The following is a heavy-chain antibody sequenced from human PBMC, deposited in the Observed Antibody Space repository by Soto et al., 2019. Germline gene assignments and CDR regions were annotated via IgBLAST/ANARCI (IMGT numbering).Heavy chain of an antibody. Sequence: EVQLVESGGGLVKPGGSLRLSCAASGFTFSSYSMNWVRQAPGKGLEWVSSISSSSSYIYYADSVKGRFTISRDNAKNSLYLQMNSLRAEDTAVYYWARAGIAVADDAFDIWGRGTMVTVSS. CDR2: ISSSSSYI. CDR1: GFTFSSYS. D-gene: IGHD6-19*01. CDR3: ARAGIAVADDAFDI. V-gene: IGHV3-21*01. J-gene: IGHJ3*02.